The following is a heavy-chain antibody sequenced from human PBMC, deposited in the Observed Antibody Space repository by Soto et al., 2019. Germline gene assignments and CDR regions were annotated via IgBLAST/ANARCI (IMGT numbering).Heavy chain of an antibody. CDR1: GGSISSSSYY. CDR2: IYYSGST. Sequence: QLQLQESGPGLVKPSETLSLTCTVSGGSISSSSYYWGWIRQPPGKGLEWIGRIYYSGSTYYNPSLKSRLPISVDTSKTQFSLSLSSVTAADTAVYYCVLRWDWFAPWGQGTLDTVSS. CDR3: VLRWDWFAP. J-gene: IGHJ5*02. V-gene: IGHV4-39*01.